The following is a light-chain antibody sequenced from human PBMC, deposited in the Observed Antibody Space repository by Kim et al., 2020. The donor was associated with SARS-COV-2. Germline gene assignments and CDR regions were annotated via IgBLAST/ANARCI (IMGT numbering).Light chain of an antibody. CDR2: DVS. V-gene: IGLV2-11*01. Sequence: QSALTQPRSVSGSPGQSVTISCTGTSSDVGGYNYVSWYQQHPGKAPKLMTYDVSKRPSGVPDRFSGSKSGNTASLTISGLQAEDEADYYCCSYAGSYVVFGGGTQLTVL. CDR3: CSYAGSYVV. J-gene: IGLJ2*01. CDR1: SSDVGGYNY.